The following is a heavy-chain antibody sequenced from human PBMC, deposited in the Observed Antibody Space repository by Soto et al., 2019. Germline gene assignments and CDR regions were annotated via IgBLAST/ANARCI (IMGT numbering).Heavy chain of an antibody. CDR3: ARAARWLQSRYFDL. D-gene: IGHD5-12*01. Sequence: PXVSLRLSCAASGFTFSNYDMHGVRQTTGKGLEWVSAIDIAGATYYPDSVKGRFTISREKAKNSLYLQMNSLRADDTAVYYCARAARWLQSRYFDLWGRGTLVTVSS. CDR2: IDIAGAT. J-gene: IGHJ2*01. V-gene: IGHV3-13*01. CDR1: GFTFSNYD.